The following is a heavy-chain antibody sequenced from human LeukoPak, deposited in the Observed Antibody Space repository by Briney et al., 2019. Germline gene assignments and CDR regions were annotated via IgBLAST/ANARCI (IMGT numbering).Heavy chain of an antibody. V-gene: IGHV3-9*01. J-gene: IGHJ3*02. D-gene: IGHD3-10*02. CDR1: GFTFDDYA. CDR3: AQEMLGPFDI. Sequence: PGRSLSLSCAASGFTFDDYAMHRVRQAPGAGMEGVSSNCWNSGSIGYAVYVKGRFTISRDNAKNSLYLKMNSLRDEDADLYYCAQEMLGPFDICGQGTMVTVSA. CDR2: NCWNSGSI.